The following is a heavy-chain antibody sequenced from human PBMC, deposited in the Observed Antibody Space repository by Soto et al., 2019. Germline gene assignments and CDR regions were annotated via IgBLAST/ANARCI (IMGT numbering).Heavy chain of an antibody. Sequence: SCKASGSNSRWIYMDWVRQPTGKGLEWVSTIGTAGDTYYAVSVKGRFTISRDNAKNSLSLQMNSLRAGDTAVYFCARGQEVGAHFFDSWGQGTQVTVSS. J-gene: IGHJ4*02. CDR1: GSNSRWIY. CDR3: ARGQEVGAHFFDS. V-gene: IGHV3-13*01. CDR2: IGTAGDT. D-gene: IGHD2-15*01.